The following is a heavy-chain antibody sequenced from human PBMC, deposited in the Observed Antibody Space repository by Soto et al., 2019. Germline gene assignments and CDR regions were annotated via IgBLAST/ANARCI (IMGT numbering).Heavy chain of an antibody. CDR3: ARHDWYAKDV. CDR1: GGSISSGVW. J-gene: IGHJ6*02. Sequence: SETLSLTCAVSGGSISSGVWWSWVRQPPGKGLEWIGEVHDSGSTNYNPSLKSRVTISIDKSKNQLSLKLTSVTAADTAVYYCARHDWYAKDVWGQGTTVTVSS. D-gene: IGHD3-9*01. CDR2: VHDSGST. V-gene: IGHV4-4*02.